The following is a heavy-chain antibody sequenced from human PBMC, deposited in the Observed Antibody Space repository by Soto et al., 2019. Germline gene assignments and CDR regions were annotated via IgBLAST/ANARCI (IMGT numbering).Heavy chain of an antibody. D-gene: IGHD3-10*01. Sequence: SETLSLTCAVSGYSISSGYYWGWIRQPPGKGLEWIGSIYHSGSTYYNPSLKSRVTISVDTSKNQFSLKLSSVTAADTAVYYCARSGYYYYGMDVWGQGTTVTVSS. CDR3: ARSGYYYYGMDV. CDR2: IYHSGST. J-gene: IGHJ6*02. V-gene: IGHV4-38-2*01. CDR1: GYSISSGYY.